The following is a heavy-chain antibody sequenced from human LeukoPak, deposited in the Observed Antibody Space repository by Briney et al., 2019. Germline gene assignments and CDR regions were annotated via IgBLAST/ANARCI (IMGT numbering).Heavy chain of an antibody. Sequence: SETLSLTCTVSGGSISSYYWSWIRQPAGKGLEWIGRIYTSGSTNYNPSHKSRVTISVDTSKNQFSLKLSSVTAADTAVYYCARGLPPLYYYDSSGYYRDAFDIWGQGTMVTVSS. V-gene: IGHV4-4*07. CDR1: GGSISSYY. CDR2: IYTSGST. CDR3: ARGLPPLYYYDSSGYYRDAFDI. J-gene: IGHJ3*02. D-gene: IGHD3-22*01.